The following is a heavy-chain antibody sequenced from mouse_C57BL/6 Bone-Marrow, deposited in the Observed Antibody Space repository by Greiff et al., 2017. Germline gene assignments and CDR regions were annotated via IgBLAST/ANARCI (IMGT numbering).Heavy chain of an antibody. V-gene: IGHV1-55*01. CDR3: ARPYYSNYWYFDV. J-gene: IGHJ1*03. CDR2: IYPGSGST. Sequence: QVQLQQPGAELVKPGASVKMSCKASGYTFTSYWITWVKQRPGQGLEWIGDIYPGSGSTNYNEKFKGKATLTVDTSSSTAYMQLSSLTSADSAVYYCARPYYSNYWYFDVWGTGTTVTVSS. CDR1: GYTFTSYW. D-gene: IGHD2-5*01.